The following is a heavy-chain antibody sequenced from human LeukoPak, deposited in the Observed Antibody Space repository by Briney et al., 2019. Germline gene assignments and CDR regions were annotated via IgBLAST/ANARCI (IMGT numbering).Heavy chain of an antibody. Sequence: SVKVSCKASGGSFSSYVITWVRQAPGQGLEWMGRIIPVLGVSNFAQKFQGRVTITADKSTNTAHMELSRLESGDTAVYYCARASYDSSGYYAYWGQGTLVTVSS. J-gene: IGHJ4*02. CDR1: GGSFSSYV. D-gene: IGHD3-22*01. CDR3: ARASYDSSGYYAY. V-gene: IGHV1-69*04. CDR2: IIPVLGVS.